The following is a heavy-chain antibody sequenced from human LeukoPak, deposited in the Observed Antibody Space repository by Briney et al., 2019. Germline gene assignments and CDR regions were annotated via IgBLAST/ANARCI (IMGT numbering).Heavy chain of an antibody. CDR1: GFTFSNVW. Sequence: GGSLRVSCAGSGFTFSNVWMSWVRQAPGKGLEWIGRIKTKSDGETTDYGAAVKGRVTISRDDTKNTVFLQMTGLKTEDTGIYFCTTGPIQIWSLNVDYRGQGTPVTVSS. V-gene: IGHV3-15*01. J-gene: IGHJ4*02. CDR3: TTGPIQIWSLNVDY. D-gene: IGHD5-18*01. CDR2: IKTKSDGETT.